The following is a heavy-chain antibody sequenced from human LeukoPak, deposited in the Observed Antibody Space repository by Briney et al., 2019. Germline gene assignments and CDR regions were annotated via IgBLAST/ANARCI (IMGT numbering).Heavy chain of an antibody. CDR2: ISSSSDYI. V-gene: IGHV3-21*01. CDR1: GFTFSSYT. J-gene: IGHJ4*02. D-gene: IGHD3/OR15-3a*01. Sequence: SGGSLRLSCAASGFTFSSYTMNWVRQAPGKGLEWVSSISSSSDYIYYADSVKGRFTISRDNAKNSLYLQMNSLRAEDTAVYYCASNFRTNYSPFDYWGQGTLVTVSS. CDR3: ASNFRTNYSPFDY.